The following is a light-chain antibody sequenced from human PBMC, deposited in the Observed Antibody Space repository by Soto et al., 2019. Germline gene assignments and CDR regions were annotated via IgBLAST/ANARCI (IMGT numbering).Light chain of an antibody. Sequence: QSVLTQSPSASASLGASVKLTCTLSSGHSRYAIAWHQLQPEKGSRYLMRVHSDGSHTRGDGIPDRFSGSSSGTERYLTISSLQSEDEADYYCQTWGSGILVVFGGGTKLTVL. V-gene: IGLV4-69*01. CDR2: VHSDGSH. CDR3: QTWGSGILVV. J-gene: IGLJ2*01. CDR1: SGHSRYA.